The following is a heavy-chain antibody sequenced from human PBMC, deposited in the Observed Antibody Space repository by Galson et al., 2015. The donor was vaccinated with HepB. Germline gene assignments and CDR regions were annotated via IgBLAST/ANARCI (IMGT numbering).Heavy chain of an antibody. CDR2: ISSSSSYI. J-gene: IGHJ5*02. V-gene: IGHV3-21*01. CDR3: ARAPLYYYDSSGYYTGWFDP. CDR1: GFTFSSYS. Sequence: SLRLSCAASGFTFSSYSMNWVRQAPGKGLEWVSSISSSSSYIYYADSVKGRFTISRDNAKNSLYLQMNSLRAEDTAVYYCARAPLYYYDSSGYYTGWFDPWGQGTLVTVSS. D-gene: IGHD3-22*01.